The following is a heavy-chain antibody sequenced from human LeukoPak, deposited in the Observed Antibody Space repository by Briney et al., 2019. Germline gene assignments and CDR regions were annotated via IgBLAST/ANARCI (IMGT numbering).Heavy chain of an antibody. J-gene: IGHJ5*02. Sequence: PSETLSLTCTVSGGSISSGDYYWSWIRQPPGKGLEWIGEINHSGSTNYNPSLKSRVTISVDTSKNQFSLKLSSVTAADTAVYYCASRGISVVVPAASGRRNWFDPWGQGTLVTVSS. CDR1: GGSISSGDYY. CDR2: INHSGST. V-gene: IGHV4-39*07. D-gene: IGHD2-2*01. CDR3: ASRGISVVVPAASGRRNWFDP.